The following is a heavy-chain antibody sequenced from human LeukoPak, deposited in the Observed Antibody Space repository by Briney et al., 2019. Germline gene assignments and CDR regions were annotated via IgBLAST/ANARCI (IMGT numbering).Heavy chain of an antibody. V-gene: IGHV1-69*13. Sequence: SVKVSCKASGYTFTGYLMHWVRQAPGQGLEWMGGIIPIFGTANYAQKFQGRVTITADESTSTAYMELSSLRSEDTAVYYCARDSGYYDSSGYYLDAFDIWGQGTMVTVSS. CDR1: GYTFTGYL. J-gene: IGHJ3*02. CDR3: ARDSGYYDSSGYYLDAFDI. CDR2: IIPIFGTA. D-gene: IGHD3-22*01.